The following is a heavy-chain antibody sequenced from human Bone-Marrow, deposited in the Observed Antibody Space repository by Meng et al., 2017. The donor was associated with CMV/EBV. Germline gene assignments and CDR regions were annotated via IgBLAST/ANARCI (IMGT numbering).Heavy chain of an antibody. CDR1: SGSFSGYY. J-gene: IGHJ4*02. V-gene: IGHV4-34*01. D-gene: IGHD2-15*01. CDR3: ARESSGGTHYFDY. CDR2: VNDSGST. Sequence: ESLKISCAVYSGSFSGYYWSWIRQPPGEGLEWIGDVNDSGSTYYNPSLKSRVTISVDTSKNQFSLKLSSVTAADTAVYYCARESSGGTHYFDYWGQGTLVTVSS.